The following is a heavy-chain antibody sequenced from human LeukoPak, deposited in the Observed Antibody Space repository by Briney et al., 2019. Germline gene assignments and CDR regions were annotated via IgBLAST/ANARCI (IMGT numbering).Heavy chain of an antibody. Sequence: TGGSLRLSCAASGFTFSSYGMHWVRQAPGKGLEWVAFIRYDGSNKYYADSVKGRFTISRDNSKNTLYLQMNSLRAEDAAVYYCARDNRQRCYMDVWGKGTTVTISS. CDR2: IRYDGSNK. J-gene: IGHJ6*03. D-gene: IGHD6-25*01. CDR3: ARDNRQRCYMDV. CDR1: GFTFSSYG. V-gene: IGHV3-30*02.